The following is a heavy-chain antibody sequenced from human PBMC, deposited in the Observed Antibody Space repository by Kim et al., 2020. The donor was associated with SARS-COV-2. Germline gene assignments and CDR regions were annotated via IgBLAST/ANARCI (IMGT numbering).Heavy chain of an antibody. D-gene: IGHD5-12*01. Sequence: GGSLRLSCAASGFTFSSYGMHWVRQAPGKGLEWVAVIWYDGSNKYYADSVKGRFTISRDNSKNTLYLQMNSLRAEDTAVYYCARALRSHLEMATMGCGMDVWGQGTTVTVSS. V-gene: IGHV3-33*01. J-gene: IGHJ6*02. CDR3: ARALRSHLEMATMGCGMDV. CDR1: GFTFSSYG. CDR2: IWYDGSNK.